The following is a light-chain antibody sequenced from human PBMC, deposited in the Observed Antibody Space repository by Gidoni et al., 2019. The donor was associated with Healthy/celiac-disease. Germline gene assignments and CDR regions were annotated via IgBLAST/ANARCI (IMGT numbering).Light chain of an antibody. J-gene: IGLJ2*01. CDR3: QTWGTGIVV. V-gene: IGLV4-69*01. CDR1: SGHSSYA. Sequence: QLVLTQSPSASASLGASVKLTCTLSSGHSSYAIGWHQQQPEKGPRYLMKLNSDGSHSKGDGIPDRFSGSSSGAGRYLTISSLQSEDEADYYCQTWGTGIVVFGGGTKLTVL. CDR2: LNSDGSH.